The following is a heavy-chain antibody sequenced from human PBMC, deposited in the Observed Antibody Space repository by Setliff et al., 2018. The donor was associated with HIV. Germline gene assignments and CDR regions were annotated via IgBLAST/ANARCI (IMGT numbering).Heavy chain of an antibody. CDR3: VRGVTRDISGYYRDEYFQH. CDR2: ISPYNGDT. V-gene: IGHV1-18*01. J-gene: IGHJ1*01. Sequence: VKVSCKASGYRFNTYGISWVRQAPGQGLEWMGWISPYNGDTRFARSLQGGVTLTTDTSTNTAYMEMRTLRSDDTAVYFCVRGVTRDISGYYRDEYFQHWGQGTPVTVSS. CDR1: GYRFNTYG. D-gene: IGHD3-22*01.